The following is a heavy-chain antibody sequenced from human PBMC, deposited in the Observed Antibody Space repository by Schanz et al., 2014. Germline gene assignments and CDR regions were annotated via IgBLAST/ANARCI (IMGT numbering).Heavy chain of an antibody. D-gene: IGHD5-18*01. V-gene: IGHV3-74*02. CDR1: GFTFGDYA. Sequence: EVQLVESGGGLVKPGRSLRLSCTTSGFTFGDYAMSWFRQAPGKGLELVSPIDRDGSRTNYADSVQGRFTISRDNAKSTVYLQMNSLGVEDMAVYYCARGGYSYGSGYYAMDVWGQGTAVTVSS. CDR3: ARGGYSYGSGYYAMDV. CDR2: IDRDGSRT. J-gene: IGHJ6*02.